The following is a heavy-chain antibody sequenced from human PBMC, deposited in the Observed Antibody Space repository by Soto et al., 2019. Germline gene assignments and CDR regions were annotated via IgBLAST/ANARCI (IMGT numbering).Heavy chain of an antibody. CDR3: ARDRVLGVHHYYSYGMDV. J-gene: IGHJ6*02. V-gene: IGHV3-33*01. CDR2: IWYDGSNK. Sequence: PGGSLRLSCAASGFTFSSYGMHWVRQAPGKGLEWVAVIWYDGSNKYYADSVKGRFTISRDNSKNTLYLQMNSLRAEDTAVYYCARDRVLGVHHYYSYGMDVWGQATTVTVS. CDR1: GFTFSSYG. D-gene: IGHD3-10*01.